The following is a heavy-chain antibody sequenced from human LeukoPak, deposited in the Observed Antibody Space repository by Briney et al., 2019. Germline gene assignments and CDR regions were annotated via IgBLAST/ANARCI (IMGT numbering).Heavy chain of an antibody. J-gene: IGHJ6*03. CDR2: IYVTGT. Sequence: SETLSLTCTVSGGSIGTYYWSGVRQSPGTGLESIGYIYVTGTRYNPYLQSRVTISVDRSRKQFFLKMTSVTAADTAVYYCARHIGGGIEDMDVWGRGTKVTVSS. V-gene: IGHV4-59*08. D-gene: IGHD3-16*02. CDR3: ARHIGGGIEDMDV. CDR1: GGSIGTYY.